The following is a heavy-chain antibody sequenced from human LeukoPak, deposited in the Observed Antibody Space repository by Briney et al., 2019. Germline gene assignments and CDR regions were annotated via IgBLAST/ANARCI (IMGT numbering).Heavy chain of an antibody. CDR2: IYTSGST. Sequence: SETLSLTCTVSGGSISGYYWSWIRQPPGKGLEWIGRIYTSGSTNYNPSLKSRVTISVDTSKNQFSLKLTSVTAADTAVYYCARGPYKYDGSGAFDIWGQGTMVTVSS. CDR3: ARGPYKYDGSGAFDI. V-gene: IGHV4-4*08. CDR1: GGSISGYY. J-gene: IGHJ3*02. D-gene: IGHD3-22*01.